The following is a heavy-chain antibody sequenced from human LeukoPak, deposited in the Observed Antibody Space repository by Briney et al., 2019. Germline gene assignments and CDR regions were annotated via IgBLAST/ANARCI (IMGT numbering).Heavy chain of an antibody. CDR1: GGSISSSSYY. CDR2: IYYSGST. V-gene: IGHV4-39*01. CDR3: ARASIAVAGTTHRPGSPPGP. D-gene: IGHD6-19*01. J-gene: IGHJ5*02. Sequence: SETLSLTCTVSGGSISSSSYYWGWIRQPPGKGLEWIGSIYYSGSTYYNPSLKSRVTISVDTSKNQFSLKLSSVTAADTAVYYCARASIAVAGTTHRPGSPPGPWGQGTLVTVSS.